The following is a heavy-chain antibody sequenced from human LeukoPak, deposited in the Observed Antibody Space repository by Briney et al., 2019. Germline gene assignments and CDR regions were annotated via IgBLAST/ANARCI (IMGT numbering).Heavy chain of an antibody. V-gene: IGHV3-21*01. CDR1: GFTFSNYN. CDR3: AREGRGGYVQPHWFDP. CDR2: ISSSSSYI. Sequence: PGGSLRLSCTASGFTFSNYNINWVRQAPGKALEWVSSISSSSSYIYYADSVKGRFTISRDNAKNSLYLQMNSLRAEDTGLYYCAREGRGGYVQPHWFDPWGQGTLVTVSS. D-gene: IGHD5-24*01. J-gene: IGHJ5*02.